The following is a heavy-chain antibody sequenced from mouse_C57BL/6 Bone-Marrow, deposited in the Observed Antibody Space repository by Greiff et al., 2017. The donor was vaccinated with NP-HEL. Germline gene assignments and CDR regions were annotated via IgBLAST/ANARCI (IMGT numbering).Heavy chain of an antibody. CDR3: ARSYDYAWFAY. CDR1: GYTFTSYW. Sequence: VQLQQSGAELVKPGASVKLSCKASGYTFTSYWMQWVKQRPGQGLEWIGEIDPSDSYTNYNQKFKGKATLTVDTSSSTAYMQLSSLTSEDSAVYYCARSYDYAWFAYWGQGTLVTVSA. CDR2: IDPSDSYT. J-gene: IGHJ3*01. V-gene: IGHV1-50*01. D-gene: IGHD2-4*01.